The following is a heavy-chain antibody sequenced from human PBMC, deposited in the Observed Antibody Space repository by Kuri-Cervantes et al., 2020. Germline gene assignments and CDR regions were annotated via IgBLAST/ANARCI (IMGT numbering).Heavy chain of an antibody. J-gene: IGHJ4*02. V-gene: IGHV1-18*01. CDR3: ARDERAGRYYGVYDY. CDR2: ISGYNGIT. CDR1: GYTFNSFG. Sequence: ASVKVSCKASGYTFNSFGISWVRQAPGQGLEWMGWISGYNGITNNAHKFQDRVTMTTDTSTSTVYMELMSLKSDDTAVYYCARDERAGRYYGVYDYWGQGTLVTVSS. D-gene: IGHD1-26*01.